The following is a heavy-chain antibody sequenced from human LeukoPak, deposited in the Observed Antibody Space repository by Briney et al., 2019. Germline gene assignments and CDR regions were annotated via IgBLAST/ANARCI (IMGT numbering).Heavy chain of an antibody. CDR1: GGSISSYY. V-gene: IGHV4-59*08. D-gene: IGHD2-15*01. J-gene: IGHJ6*03. CDR2: IYYSGST. CDR3: ARHVHCSGGSCNSKYHYYYYMDV. Sequence: PSETLSLTCTVSGGSISSYYWSWIRQPPGKGLEWIGYIYYSGSTYYNPSLKSRVTISVDTSKNQFSLKLSSVTAADTAVYYCARHVHCSGGSCNSKYHYYYYMDVWGKGTTVTISS.